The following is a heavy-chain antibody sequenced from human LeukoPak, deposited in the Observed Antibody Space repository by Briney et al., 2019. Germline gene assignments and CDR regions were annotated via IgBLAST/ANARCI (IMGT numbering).Heavy chain of an antibody. V-gene: IGHV1-18*01. CDR2: ISAYNGNT. D-gene: IGHD1-7*01. J-gene: IGHJ4*02. CDR3: ARDRLTVAGTTSFDY. Sequence: ASVKVSCKASGYTFTSYGISWVRQAPGQGLEWMGWISAYNGNTNYAQKLQGRVTMTTGTSTSTAYMELRSLRSDDTAVYCCARDRLTVAGTTSFDYWGQGTLVTVSS. CDR1: GYTFTSYG.